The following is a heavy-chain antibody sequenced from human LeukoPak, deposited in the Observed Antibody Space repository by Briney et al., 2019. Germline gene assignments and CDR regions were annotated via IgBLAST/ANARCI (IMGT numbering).Heavy chain of an antibody. J-gene: IGHJ2*01. CDR2: IYYSGSA. CDR3: ARSPVSYWHFDL. D-gene: IGHD5/OR15-5a*01. CDR1: GGSISNYY. V-gene: IGHV4-59*08. Sequence: SETLSLTCTVSGGSISNYYWSWLRQPPGKGLEWIAYIYYSGSANYSPSLKSRVTISVDTSRDQFSLNLSSVTAADTAVYYCARSPVSYWHFDLWGRGTLVTVSS.